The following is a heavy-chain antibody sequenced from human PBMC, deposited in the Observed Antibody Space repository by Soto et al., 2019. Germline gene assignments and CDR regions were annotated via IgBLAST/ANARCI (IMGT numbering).Heavy chain of an antibody. CDR2: IYHSGST. V-gene: IGHV4-4*02. CDR3: ASTEQQLGYFDY. D-gene: IGHD6-13*01. CDR1: GGSISSSNW. J-gene: IGHJ4*02. Sequence: PSETLSLTCAVSGGSISSSNWWSCVRQPPGKGLEWIGEIYHSGSTNYNPSLKSRVTISVDKSKNQFSLKLSSVTAADTAVYYCASTEQQLGYFDYWGQGTLVTVS.